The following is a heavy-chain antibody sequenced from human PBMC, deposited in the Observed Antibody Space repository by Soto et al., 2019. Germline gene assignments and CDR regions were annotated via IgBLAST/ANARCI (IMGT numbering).Heavy chain of an antibody. V-gene: IGHV4-31*03. CDR1: GGSISSGGYY. CDR3: ARDQAAPRLSGGSPRNWFDP. Sequence: QVQLQESGPGLVKPSQTLSLTCTVSGGSISSGGYYWSWIRQHPGKGLEWIGYIYYSGSTYYNPSLKSRFTISVDTSKNQFSLKLSSVTAADTAVYYCARDQAAPRLSGGSPRNWFDPWGQGTLVTVSS. D-gene: IGHD2-15*01. CDR2: IYYSGST. J-gene: IGHJ5*02.